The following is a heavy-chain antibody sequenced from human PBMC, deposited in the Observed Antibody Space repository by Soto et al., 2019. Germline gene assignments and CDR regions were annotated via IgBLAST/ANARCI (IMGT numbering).Heavy chain of an antibody. CDR3: ARGSAQSYYFDY. CDR2: MNPNSGNT. Sequence: RASVKVSCKASGYTFTSYDINRVRQATGQGLEWMGWMNPNSGNTGYAQKFQGRVTMTRNTSISTAYMELSSLRSEDTAVYYCARGSAQSYYFDYWGQGTLVTVSS. V-gene: IGHV1-8*01. CDR1: GYTFTSYD. J-gene: IGHJ4*02.